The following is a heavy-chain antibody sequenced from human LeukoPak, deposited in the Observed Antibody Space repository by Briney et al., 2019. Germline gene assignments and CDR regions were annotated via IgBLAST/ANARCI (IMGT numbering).Heavy chain of an antibody. CDR3: ARGGYSSSWYEYYFDY. V-gene: IGHV3-23*01. CDR1: GFTFSDYA. J-gene: IGHJ4*02. D-gene: IGHD6-13*01. Sequence: GGSLRLSCAVSGFTFSDYAMSWVRQAPGKGLEWVSGISGSGAYSYYADSVKGRFTISRDNAKNSLYLQMNSLRAEDTAVYCCARGGYSSSWYEYYFDYWGQGTLVTVSS. CDR2: ISGSGAYS.